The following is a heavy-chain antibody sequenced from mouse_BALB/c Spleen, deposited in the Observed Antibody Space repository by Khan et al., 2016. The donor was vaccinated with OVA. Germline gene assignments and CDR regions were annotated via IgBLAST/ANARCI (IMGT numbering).Heavy chain of an antibody. CDR1: DYTFTNYW. CDR3: VNHGSSSAWCTY. CDR2: INPSTDYT. Sequence: QVQLKESGAELAKPGASVKMSCKASDYTFTNYWMHWVKQRPGQGLEWIGYINPSTDYTEYNQKFKDKATLTADKSSSTAYMQLSSLTSEDSAVYYCVNHGSSSAWCTYWGQGTLVTVSA. D-gene: IGHD1-1*01. V-gene: IGHV1-7*01. J-gene: IGHJ3*01.